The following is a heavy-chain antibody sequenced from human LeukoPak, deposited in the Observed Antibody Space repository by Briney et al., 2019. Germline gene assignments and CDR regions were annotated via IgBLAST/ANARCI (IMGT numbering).Heavy chain of an antibody. J-gene: IGHJ4*02. Sequence: ASVKVSCKASGYTFTSYYMDWVRQAPGQGLEWMGIINPNGGSTTYAQKFQGRVTMTRDTSTSTVYMELSSLKSEDTAVYYCARGITTSITPDYWGQGTLVTVSS. CDR2: INPNGGST. V-gene: IGHV1-46*01. CDR3: ARGITTSITPDY. D-gene: IGHD1-14*01. CDR1: GYTFTSYY.